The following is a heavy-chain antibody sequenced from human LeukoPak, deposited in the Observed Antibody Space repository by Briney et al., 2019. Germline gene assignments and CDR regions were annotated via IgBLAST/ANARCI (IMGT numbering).Heavy chain of an antibody. Sequence: SGGSLRLSCAASGFTFSSYAMSWVRQAPGKGLEWVSAISGSGGSTYYADSVKGRFTISRDNSKNTLYLQMNSLRAEDTAVYYCATYEKMMVRGAAISYWGQGTLVTVSS. D-gene: IGHD3-10*01. V-gene: IGHV3-23*01. CDR2: ISGSGGST. CDR1: GFTFSSYA. J-gene: IGHJ4*02. CDR3: ATYEKMMVRGAAISY.